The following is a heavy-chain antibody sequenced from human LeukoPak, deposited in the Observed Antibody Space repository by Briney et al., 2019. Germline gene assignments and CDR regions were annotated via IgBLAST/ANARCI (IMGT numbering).Heavy chain of an antibody. J-gene: IGHJ5*02. V-gene: IGHV4-34*01. D-gene: IGHD2-2*01. CDR2: INHSGST. CDR1: GGSFSGYY. Sequence: SETLSLTCAVYGGSFSGYYWSWIRQPPGKGLEWIGEINHSGSTNYNPSLKSRVTISVDTSKNQFSLKLSSVTAADTAVYYCARGPRVVVRGYWFDPWGQGTLATVSS. CDR3: ARGPRVVVRGYWFDP.